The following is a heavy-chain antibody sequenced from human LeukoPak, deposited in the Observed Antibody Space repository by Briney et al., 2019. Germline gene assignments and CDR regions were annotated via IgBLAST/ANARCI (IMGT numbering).Heavy chain of an antibody. V-gene: IGHV3-7*01. CDR3: ARDVVYYDSSGYYYPFWNY. CDR2: IKQDGSEK. D-gene: IGHD3-22*01. CDR1: GFTFSSYW. J-gene: IGHJ4*02. Sequence: PGGSLRLSCAASGFTFSSYWMSWVRQAPGKGLEWVANIKQDGSEKYYVDSVKGRFTISRDNAKNSLYLQMNSLRAEDTAVYYYARDVVYYDSSGYYYPFWNYWGQGTLVTVSS.